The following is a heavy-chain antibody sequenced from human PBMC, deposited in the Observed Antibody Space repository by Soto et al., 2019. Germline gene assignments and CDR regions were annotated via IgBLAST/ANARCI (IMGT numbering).Heavy chain of an antibody. J-gene: IGHJ5*02. D-gene: IGHD1-1*01. V-gene: IGHV4-30-2*01. CDR1: GVSISSGGYS. CDR2: IYHSGST. CDR3: DDIPDR. Sequence: QLQLQESGSGLVKPSQTLSLTCAVSGVSISSGGYSWSWIRQPPGKGLEGIGYIYHSGSTYHNPASRRRVTISLDESKNQFSLKLSSVTAADTAGYYGDDIPDRWGQGTLVTVSS.